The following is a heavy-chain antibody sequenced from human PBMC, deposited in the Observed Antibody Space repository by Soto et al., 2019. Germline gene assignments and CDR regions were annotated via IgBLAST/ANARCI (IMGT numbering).Heavy chain of an antibody. CDR1: GDSITNHY. V-gene: IGHV4-59*11. D-gene: IGHD6-13*01. Sequence: PSETLSLTCTVSGDSITNHYWSWIRHPPGKGLEWIGYIYYSGITNYNPSLKSRVTISVDASKNQFSLKLNSVTAADTAIYYCARDGAIAAAANSYYYTMDVWGQGTTVTVSS. CDR2: IYYSGIT. J-gene: IGHJ6*02. CDR3: ARDGAIAAAANSYYYTMDV.